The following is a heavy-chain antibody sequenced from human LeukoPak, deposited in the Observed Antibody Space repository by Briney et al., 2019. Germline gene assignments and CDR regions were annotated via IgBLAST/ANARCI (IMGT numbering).Heavy chain of an antibody. J-gene: IGHJ4*02. Sequence: PGGSLRLSCAASGFAFSSYAMSWVRQAPGKGLEWVSGLSASGGITYYADSVKGRFTISRDNSKNKLYLQMNSLRADDTAVYYCARGNNDFDYWGQGTLVTVSS. CDR1: GFAFSSYA. V-gene: IGHV3-23*01. CDR2: LSASGGIT. CDR3: ARGNNDFDY. D-gene: IGHD2-8*01.